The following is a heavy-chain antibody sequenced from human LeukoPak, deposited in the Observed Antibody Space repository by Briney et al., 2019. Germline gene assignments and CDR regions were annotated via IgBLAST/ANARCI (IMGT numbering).Heavy chain of an antibody. V-gene: IGHV4-34*01. D-gene: IGHD1-7*01. J-gene: IGHJ4*02. CDR2: INHSGST. CDR3: ARVGWNYPIDY. CDR1: GGSFSGYY. Sequence: SETLSLTCAVCGGSFSGYYWSWIRQPPGKGLEWIGEINHSGSTNYNPSLKSRVTISVDTSKNQFSLKLSSVTAADTAVYYCARVGWNYPIDYWGQGTLVTVSS.